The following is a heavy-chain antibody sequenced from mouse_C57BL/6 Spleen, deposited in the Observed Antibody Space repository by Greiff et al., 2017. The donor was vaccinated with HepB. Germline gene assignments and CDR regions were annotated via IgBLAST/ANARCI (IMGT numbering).Heavy chain of an antibody. CDR3: ARWGTVVATRYFDV. J-gene: IGHJ1*03. Sequence: ESGPGLVKPSQSLSLTCSVTGYSITSGYYWNWIRQFPGNKLEWMGYISYDGSNNYNPSLKNRISITRDTSKNQFFLKLNSVTTEDTATYYCARWGTVVATRYFDVWGTGTTVTVSS. CDR2: ISYDGSN. D-gene: IGHD1-1*01. CDR1: GYSITSGYY. V-gene: IGHV3-6*01.